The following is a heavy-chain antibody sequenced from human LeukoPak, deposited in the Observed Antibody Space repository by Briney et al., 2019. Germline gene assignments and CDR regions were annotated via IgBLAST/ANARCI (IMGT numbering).Heavy chain of an antibody. D-gene: IGHD3-16*01. CDR1: GGSITSYY. V-gene: IGHV4-59*01. J-gene: IGHJ4*02. CDR2: IYYSGNM. Sequence: SETLSLTCTVSGGSITSYYWSWIRQPPGKGLEWIGYIYYSGNMNYNPSLKSRVTISLDTSKDQFSLKLSPMTAADTAVYYCARGWGYFDYWGQGTLVTVSS. CDR3: ARGWGYFDY.